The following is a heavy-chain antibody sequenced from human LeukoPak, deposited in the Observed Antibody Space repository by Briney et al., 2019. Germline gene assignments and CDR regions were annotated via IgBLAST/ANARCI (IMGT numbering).Heavy chain of an antibody. CDR3: AKHGGYSESYFEY. V-gene: IGHV3-23*01. J-gene: IGHJ4*02. D-gene: IGHD2-21*01. CDR1: GFTFSSYA. CDR2: ISGSGGST. Sequence: GGSLRLSCAASGFTFSSYAMSWVRQAPGKGLEWVSAISGSGGSTYYADSVKGRFTISRDNSKNTLYLQINNLRAEDTAVYYCAKHGGYSESYFEYWGQGTLVTVSS.